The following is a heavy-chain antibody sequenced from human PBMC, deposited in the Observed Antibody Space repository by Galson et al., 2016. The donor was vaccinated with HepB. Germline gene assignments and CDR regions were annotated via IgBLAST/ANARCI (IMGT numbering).Heavy chain of an antibody. Sequence: LRLSCAASGFTFGDYAVTWVRQAPGKGLEWIGEIYYSGSTYYNPSLKSRVTISVDKSKNQFSLRLSSVTAADTAVYYCARSTGYSSGWLIYWYFDLWGRGTLVTVSS. CDR3: ARSTGYSSGWLIYWYFDL. D-gene: IGHD6-19*01. CDR1: GFTFGDYA. J-gene: IGHJ2*01. V-gene: IGHV4-34*01. CDR2: IYYSGST.